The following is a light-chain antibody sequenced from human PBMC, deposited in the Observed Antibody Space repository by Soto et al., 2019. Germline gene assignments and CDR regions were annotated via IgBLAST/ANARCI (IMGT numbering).Light chain of an antibody. CDR3: QQYNTYPWT. V-gene: IGKV1-13*02. CDR1: QGIGSA. J-gene: IGKJ1*01. Sequence: AIQLTQSPSSLSASVGDRVSITCRASQGIGSALAWYQLKPGAAPTLLIYDASTLESGVPSRFSGSRSGADFTLTISSLQPEDFATYYCQQYNTYPWTFGQGTKV. CDR2: DAS.